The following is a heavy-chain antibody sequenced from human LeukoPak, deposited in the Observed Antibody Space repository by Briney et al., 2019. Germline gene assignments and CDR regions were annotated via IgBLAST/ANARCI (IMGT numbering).Heavy chain of an antibody. CDR2: ISWNSGSI. CDR3: AKDSYGHWVH. D-gene: IGHD7-27*01. CDR1: GFTFDDYA. V-gene: IGHV3-9*01. J-gene: IGHJ4*02. Sequence: GGSLRLSCAASGFTFDDYAMHWVRQAPGKGLEWVSGISWNSGSIGYADSVKGRFTISRDNAKNSLYLQMNSLRAEDTALYYCAKDSYGHWVHWGQGTLVTVSS.